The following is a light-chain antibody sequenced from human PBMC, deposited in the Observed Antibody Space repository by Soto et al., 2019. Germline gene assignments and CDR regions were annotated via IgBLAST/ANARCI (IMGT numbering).Light chain of an antibody. CDR3: SSYSRNTLFV. J-gene: IGLJ1*01. CDR1: SSDVGSYNL. Sequence: QSALTQPASVSGSPGQSITISCTGPSSDVGSYNLVSWYQQYPGKAPKLIIFEVFKRPSGVSHRFSASKSDNTASLTISGLQAEDEADYYCSSYSRNTLFVFGTGTKVTVL. CDR2: EVF. V-gene: IGLV2-14*02.